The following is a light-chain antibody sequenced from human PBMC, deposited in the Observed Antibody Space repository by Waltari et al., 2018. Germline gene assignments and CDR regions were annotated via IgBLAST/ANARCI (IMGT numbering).Light chain of an antibody. V-gene: IGLV3-21*04. CDR1: NIRSKI. CDR2: YDS. J-gene: IGLJ2*01. CDR3: QLWDNSSDHPI. Sequence: SYVLTQPPSVSVAPGKTAGITCGGDNIRSKIVHWYQQKPGQAPVLVIYYDSYRPSGIPGRFAGSNSGSTATLTISRVEAGDEADYYCQLWDNSSDHPIFGGGTKLTVL.